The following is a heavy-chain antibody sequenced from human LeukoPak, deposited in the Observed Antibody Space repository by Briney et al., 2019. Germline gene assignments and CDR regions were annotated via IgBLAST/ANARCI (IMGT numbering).Heavy chain of an antibody. CDR2: ISSSGSDK. Sequence: GGSLRLSCAASGFSFSDHEMNWVRQAPGKGLEWVSYISSSGSDKYYPDSVKGRFTISRDNAKNSLYLQMNSLRAEDTAVYYCASEPAAAVYFDYWGQGTLVTVSS. V-gene: IGHV3-48*03. D-gene: IGHD6-13*01. CDR1: GFSFSDHE. J-gene: IGHJ4*02. CDR3: ASEPAAAVYFDY.